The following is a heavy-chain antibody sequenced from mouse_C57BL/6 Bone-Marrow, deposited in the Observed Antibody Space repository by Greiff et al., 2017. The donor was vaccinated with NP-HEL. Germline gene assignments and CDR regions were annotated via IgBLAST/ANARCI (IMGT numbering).Heavy chain of an antibody. V-gene: IGHV8-8*01. J-gene: IGHJ3*01. CDR1: GFSLSTFGMG. CDR2: IWWDDDK. D-gene: IGHD2-2*01. CDR3: AQIAWSTMVTTRAWFAY. Sequence: QVTLKESGPGILQPSQTLSLTCSFSGFSLSTFGMGVGWIRQPSGKGLEWLAHIWWDDDKYYNPALKGRLTLSKDTTQNQVFLKIANVDTADTATYYCAQIAWSTMVTTRAWFAYWGQGTLVTVSA.